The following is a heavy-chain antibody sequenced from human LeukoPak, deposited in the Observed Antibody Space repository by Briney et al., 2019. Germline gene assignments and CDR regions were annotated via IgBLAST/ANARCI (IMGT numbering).Heavy chain of an antibody. J-gene: IGHJ4*02. CDR2: ISYDGSNK. V-gene: IGHV3-30-3*01. D-gene: IGHD6-13*01. Sequence: PGGSLRLSCAASGFTFSNYAMHGVRQAPGKGLEWVTVISYDGSNKYYADSVKGRFTISRDNAKNSLYLQMNSLRAEDTAVYYCARVSDPGIAAAGVIDYWGQGTLVTVSS. CDR1: GFTFSNYA. CDR3: ARVSDPGIAAAGVIDY.